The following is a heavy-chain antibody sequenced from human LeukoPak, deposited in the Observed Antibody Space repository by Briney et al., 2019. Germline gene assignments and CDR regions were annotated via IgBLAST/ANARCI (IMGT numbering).Heavy chain of an antibody. CDR3: ARGGADTLYNWFDP. Sequence: GESLKISCKGSGYSFSSYWIGWVRQMPGKGLEWMGIINSGRSDTRYSPSFQGQVTISADKSISTAYLQWSSLKASDTAMYYCARGGADTLYNWFDPWGQGTLVTVSS. CDR2: INSGRSDT. J-gene: IGHJ5*02. D-gene: IGHD1-26*01. CDR1: GYSFSSYW. V-gene: IGHV5-51*01.